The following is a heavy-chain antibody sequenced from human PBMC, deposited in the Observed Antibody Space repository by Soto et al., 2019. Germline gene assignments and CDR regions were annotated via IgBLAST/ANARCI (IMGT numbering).Heavy chain of an antibody. CDR2: IRNKPYGGTA. CDR1: GFAFGDYA. CDR3: ARDGYINPDY. J-gene: IGHJ4*02. Sequence: QSGGSLRLSCSCSGFAFGDYAITWVRQAPGRGLEWVSFIRNKPYGGTAEYAASVKDRFIVSRDDSKNTAYLQMNRLKTEDSGVYFCARDGYINPDYWGRGTLVTVSS. D-gene: IGHD4-4*01. V-gene: IGHV3-49*04.